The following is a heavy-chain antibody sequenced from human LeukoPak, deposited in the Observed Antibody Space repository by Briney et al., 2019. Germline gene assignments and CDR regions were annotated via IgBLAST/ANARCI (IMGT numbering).Heavy chain of an antibody. CDR3: TRDRGDGYISFDH. CDR2: VSSDGSRT. Sequence: GGSLRLSCAASGFSFNTYWMHWVRQAPGKGLVWISRVSSDGSRTNYADSVKGRFTISRDNAKNTHYLQMSSRRAEDTAVYYCTRDRGDGYISFDHWGQGTLVSVSS. V-gene: IGHV3-74*01. J-gene: IGHJ4*02. D-gene: IGHD5-24*01. CDR1: GFSFNTYW.